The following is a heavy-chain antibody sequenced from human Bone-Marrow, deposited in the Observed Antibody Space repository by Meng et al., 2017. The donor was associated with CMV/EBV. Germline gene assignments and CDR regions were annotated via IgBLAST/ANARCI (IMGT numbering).Heavy chain of an antibody. V-gene: IGHV3-21*01. Sequence: GESLKISCAASGFTFSSYSTNWVRQAPGKGLEWVSSISSSSSYIYYADSVKGRFTISRDNAKNSLYLQMNSLRAEDTAVYYCARDVPTVVTHEAFDIWGQGTMVTVSS. CDR1: GFTFSSYS. J-gene: IGHJ3*02. CDR3: ARDVPTVVTHEAFDI. D-gene: IGHD4-23*01. CDR2: ISSSSSYI.